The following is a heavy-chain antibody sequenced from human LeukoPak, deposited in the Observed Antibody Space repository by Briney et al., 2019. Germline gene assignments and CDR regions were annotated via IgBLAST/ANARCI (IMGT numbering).Heavy chain of an antibody. D-gene: IGHD6-13*01. Sequence: ASVKVSCKASGYTFTGYYMHWVRQAPGQGLEWMGWINPNSGGTNYAQKFQGRVTMTRDTSISTAYMELSRLRSDDTAVYYCARGNTIGAKYYFDYWGQGTLVTVSS. J-gene: IGHJ4*02. CDR3: ARGNTIGAKYYFDY. CDR2: INPNSGGT. CDR1: GYTFTGYY. V-gene: IGHV1-2*02.